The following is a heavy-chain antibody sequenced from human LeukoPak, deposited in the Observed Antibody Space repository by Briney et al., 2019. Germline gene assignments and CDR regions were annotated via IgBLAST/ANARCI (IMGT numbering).Heavy chain of an antibody. Sequence: ASVKVSCKASGYTFTSYGISWVRQAPGQGLEWMGWISAYNGNTNYAQKLQGRVTMTTDTSTSTAYMELRSLRSDDTAVYYCARVPITMVRGVIKGALDYWGQGTLVTVSS. CDR3: ARVPITMVRGVIKGALDY. CDR1: GYTFTSYG. J-gene: IGHJ4*02. CDR2: ISAYNGNT. D-gene: IGHD3-10*01. V-gene: IGHV1-18*01.